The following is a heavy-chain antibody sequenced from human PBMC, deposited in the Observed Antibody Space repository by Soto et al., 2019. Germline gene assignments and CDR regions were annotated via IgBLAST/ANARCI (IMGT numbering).Heavy chain of an antibody. V-gene: IGHV3-33*01. CDR2: FWYDGSNK. Sequence: GGSLRLSCAASGFTFSSYGMHWVRQAPGTGLEWVAVFWYDGSNKYYADSVKGRFTISRDNSKNTLYLQMNSLRAEDTAVYYCARGNSEDYFYYGMDVWGQGTTVTVSS. CDR1: GFTFSSYG. D-gene: IGHD4-4*01. J-gene: IGHJ6*02. CDR3: ARGNSEDYFYYGMDV.